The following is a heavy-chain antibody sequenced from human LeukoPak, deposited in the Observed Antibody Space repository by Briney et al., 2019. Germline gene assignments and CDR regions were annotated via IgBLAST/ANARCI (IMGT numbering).Heavy chain of an antibody. Sequence: GRSLRLSCAASGFTFSSYAMHWVRQAPGKGLEWVAVISYDGSNKYYADSVKGRFTISRDNSKNTLYLQMNSLRAEDTAVYYRARTDLWYYDSSGYLYWGQGTLVTVSS. CDR2: ISYDGSNK. CDR3: ARTDLWYYDSSGYLY. CDR1: GFTFSSYA. J-gene: IGHJ4*02. D-gene: IGHD3-22*01. V-gene: IGHV3-30-3*01.